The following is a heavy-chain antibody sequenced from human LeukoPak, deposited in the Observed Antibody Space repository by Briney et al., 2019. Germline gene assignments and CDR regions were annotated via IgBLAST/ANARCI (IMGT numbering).Heavy chain of an antibody. CDR1: GGTFSSYA. CDR2: IIPIFGTA. CDR3: ASHIVGATPYYYYYMDV. Sequence: VKVSCKATGGTFSSYAISWVRQAPGQGLEWMGGIIPIFGTANYAQKFQGRVTITTDESTSTAYMELSSLRSEDTAVYYCASHIVGATPYYYYYMDVWGKGTTVTVSS. V-gene: IGHV1-69*13. D-gene: IGHD1-26*01. J-gene: IGHJ6*03.